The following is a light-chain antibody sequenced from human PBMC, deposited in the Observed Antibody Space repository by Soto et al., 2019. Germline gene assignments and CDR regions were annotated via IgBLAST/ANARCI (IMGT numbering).Light chain of an antibody. CDR1: QSVIASY. J-gene: IGKJ4*01. Sequence: EIVLTQFPGTLSLSPGERATLSCRASQSVIASYLAWYQQRPGQPPRLLIYGASNRATGIPDRFSGSGTGTDFTLPISGLEPEDFAVYYCQKYGTSPQPFGGGSKVEIK. CDR3: QKYGTSPQP. CDR2: GAS. V-gene: IGKV3-20*01.